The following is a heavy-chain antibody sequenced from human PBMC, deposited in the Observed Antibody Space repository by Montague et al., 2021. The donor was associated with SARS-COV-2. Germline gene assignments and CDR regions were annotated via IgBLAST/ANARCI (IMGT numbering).Heavy chain of an antibody. Sequence: SLRLSCAASGFTFSSYEMNWVRQAPGKGLEWVSYISSSGSTIYYADSVKGRFTISRDNAKNSLYLQMNSLRAEDTAVYYCARDQLKAQWPYCYYYMDVWGKGTTVTVSS. CDR3: ARDQLKAQWPYCYYYMDV. J-gene: IGHJ6*03. V-gene: IGHV3-48*03. CDR2: ISSSGSTI. CDR1: GFTFSSYE. D-gene: IGHD2-8*01.